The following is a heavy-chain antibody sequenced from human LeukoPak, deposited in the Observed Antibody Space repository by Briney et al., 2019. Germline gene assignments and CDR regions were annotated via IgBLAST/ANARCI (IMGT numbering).Heavy chain of an antibody. D-gene: IGHD2-15*01. V-gene: IGHV4-30-2*01. CDR3: ARAGYCSGGSCYSGEDY. CDR1: GGSISSGGYS. Sequence: SQTLSLTCAVSGGSISSGGYSWSWIRQPPGKGLEWIGYIYHSGSTYYNLSLKSRVTISVDRSKNQFSLKLSSVTAADTAVYYCARAGYCSGGSCYSGEDYWGQGTLVTVSS. J-gene: IGHJ4*02. CDR2: IYHSGST.